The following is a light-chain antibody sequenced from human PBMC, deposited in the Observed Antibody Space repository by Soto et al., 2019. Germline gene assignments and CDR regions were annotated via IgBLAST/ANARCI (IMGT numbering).Light chain of an antibody. V-gene: IGLV2-14*01. CDR3: SSYTSSSTRV. Sequence: SALTQPASVSGSPGQSITISCTGADSDVGGYNYVSWYQHHPGKAPKLMVYEVSNRPSGVSNRFSGSKSGNTASLTISGLQTEDEGDYYCSSYTSSSTRVFGTGTKVTVL. CDR1: DSDVGGYNY. J-gene: IGLJ1*01. CDR2: EVS.